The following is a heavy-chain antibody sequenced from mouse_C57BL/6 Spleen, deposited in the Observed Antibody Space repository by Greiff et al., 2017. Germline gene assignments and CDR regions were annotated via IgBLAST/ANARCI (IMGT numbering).Heavy chain of an antibody. D-gene: IGHD2-3*01. V-gene: IGHV3-6*01. CDR2: ISYDGSN. J-gene: IGHJ2*01. CDR3: ARGGDGYHEDY. CDR1: GYSITSGYY. Sequence: DVKLQESGPGLVKPSQSLSLTCSVTGYSITSGYYWNWIRQFPGNKLEWMGYISYDGSNNYNPSLKNRISITRDTSKNQFFLKLNSVTTEDTATYYCARGGDGYHEDYWGQGTTLTVSS.